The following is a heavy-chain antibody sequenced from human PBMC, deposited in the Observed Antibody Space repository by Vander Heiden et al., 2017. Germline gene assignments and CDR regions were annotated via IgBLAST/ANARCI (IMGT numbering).Heavy chain of an antibody. CDR3: ARGDLGGISGAFDI. CDR1: GFNFISYS. CDR2: ISSSSSTI. D-gene: IGHD3-10*01. V-gene: IGHV3-48*02. Sequence: EVQLVESGGGLVQPGGSLRLSCAASGFNFISYSMNCVRQAPGKGLEWVSYISSSSSTIYYADSVKGRFTISRDNAKNSLYLQMNSLRDEDTAVYYCARGDLGGISGAFDIWGQGTMVTVSS. J-gene: IGHJ3*02.